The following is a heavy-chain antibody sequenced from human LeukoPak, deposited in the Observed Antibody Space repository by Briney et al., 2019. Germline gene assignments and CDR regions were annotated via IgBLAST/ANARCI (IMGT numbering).Heavy chain of an antibody. V-gene: IGHV3-30*18. CDR3: VKGLVQTTMSYSVDY. D-gene: IGHD1-1*01. CDR2: ISSDGSKN. Sequence: GGSLRLSCAASGFTFTNYAMHWVRQTPGKGLEWVALISSDGSKNIYADPVKGRFTVSRDNSKNTLYLQMNSLRAEDTAVYYCVKGLVQTTMSYSVDYWGQGTLVTVSS. J-gene: IGHJ4*02. CDR1: GFTFTNYA.